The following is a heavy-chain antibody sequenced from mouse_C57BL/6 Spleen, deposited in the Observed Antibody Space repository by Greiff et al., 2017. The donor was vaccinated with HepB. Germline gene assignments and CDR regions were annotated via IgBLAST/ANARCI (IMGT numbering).Heavy chain of an antibody. D-gene: IGHD2-5*01. CDR1: GYTFTSYG. CDR2: IYPRSGNT. V-gene: IGHV1-81*01. Sequence: QVQLKQSGAELARPGASVKLSCKASGYTFTSYGISWVKQRTGQGLEWIGEIYPRSGNTYYNEKFKGKATLTADKSSSTAYMELRSLTSEDSAVYFCARHSNEYFDVWGTGTTVTVSS. CDR3: ARHSNEYFDV. J-gene: IGHJ1*03.